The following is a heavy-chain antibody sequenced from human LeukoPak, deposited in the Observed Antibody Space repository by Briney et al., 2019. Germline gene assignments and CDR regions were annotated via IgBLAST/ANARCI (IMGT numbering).Heavy chain of an antibody. D-gene: IGHD4-17*01. CDR3: AKAPYGVTTGDY. Sequence: GGSLRLSCAASGFTFSSYAMSWVRQAPGKGLEWVSAISGSGGSTYYADSVKGRFSISRDNSKNTLYLQMNSLRAEDTAVYYCAKAPYGVTTGDYWGQGTLVTVSS. J-gene: IGHJ4*02. CDR1: GFTFSSYA. V-gene: IGHV3-23*01. CDR2: ISGSGGST.